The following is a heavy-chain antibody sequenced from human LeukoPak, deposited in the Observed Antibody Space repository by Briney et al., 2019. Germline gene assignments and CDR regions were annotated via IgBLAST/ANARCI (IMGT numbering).Heavy chain of an antibody. Sequence: PGGSLRLSCAASGFTFSDYYMSWIRQAPGKGLEWVSYISSSGSTIYYADSVKGRFTISRDNAKSSLYLQMNSLRAEDTAVYYCARVERGSTSCAMDYWGQGTLVTASS. CDR2: ISSSGSTI. CDR3: ARVERGSTSCAMDY. J-gene: IGHJ4*02. V-gene: IGHV3-11*01. CDR1: GFTFSDYY. D-gene: IGHD2-2*01.